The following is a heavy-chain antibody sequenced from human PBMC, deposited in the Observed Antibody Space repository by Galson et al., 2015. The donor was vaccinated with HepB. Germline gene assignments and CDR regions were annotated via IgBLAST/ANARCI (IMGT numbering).Heavy chain of an antibody. V-gene: IGHV1-3*04. CDR1: GYRFASFA. D-gene: IGHD6-19*01. CDR2: INTGTGNT. CDR3: ARQWPQVIEIDF. J-gene: IGHJ4*02. Sequence: SVKVSCKAYGYRFASFAMHWVRQAPGQRFEWMGWINTGTGNTKYAQKFQGRVTITRDTSASTACMEVSSLRSEDTAVYYCARQWPQVIEIDFWGQGTLVTVSS.